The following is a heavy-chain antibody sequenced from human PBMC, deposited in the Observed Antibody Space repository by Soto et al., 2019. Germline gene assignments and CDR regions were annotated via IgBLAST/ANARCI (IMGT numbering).Heavy chain of an antibody. J-gene: IGHJ4*02. Sequence: ASVKVSCKASGYTFTSYGISWVRQAPGQGLEWMGWISAYNGNTNYAQKLQGRVTMTTDTSTSTAYMELRSLRSDDTAVYYCARIHDFWSGYYFFDYWGQGTVVTVPQ. V-gene: IGHV1-18*01. CDR2: ISAYNGNT. CDR1: GYTFTSYG. D-gene: IGHD3-3*01. CDR3: ARIHDFWSGYYFFDY.